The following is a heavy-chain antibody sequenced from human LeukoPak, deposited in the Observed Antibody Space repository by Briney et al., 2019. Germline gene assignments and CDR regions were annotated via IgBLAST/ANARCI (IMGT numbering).Heavy chain of an antibody. CDR2: IRYDGSET. Sequence: GGSLRLSCAASGFTFSSYGMHWVRQAPGKGLEWVAFIRYDGSETSYADSVKGRSTISRDSSRNTLDLQMNSLRSEDTAVYYCAKDPASGYSSSWAFDYWGQGTLVTVSS. J-gene: IGHJ4*02. V-gene: IGHV3-30*02. CDR1: GFTFSSYG. D-gene: IGHD6-13*01. CDR3: AKDPASGYSSSWAFDY.